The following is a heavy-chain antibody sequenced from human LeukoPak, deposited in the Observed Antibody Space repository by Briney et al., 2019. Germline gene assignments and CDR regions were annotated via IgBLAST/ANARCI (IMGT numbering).Heavy chain of an antibody. CDR2: INHSGST. V-gene: IGHV4-34*01. D-gene: IGHD5-24*01. CDR1: GGSFSGYY. Sequence: TSETLSLTCAVYGGSFSGYYWSWIRQPPGKGLEWIGEINHSGSTNYNPSLKSRVTISVDTSKNQFSLKLSSVTAADTAVYYCARGHRFVSAMATPWNYYWGHVTLVTVSS. J-gene: IGHJ4*01. CDR3: ARGHRFVSAMATPWNYY.